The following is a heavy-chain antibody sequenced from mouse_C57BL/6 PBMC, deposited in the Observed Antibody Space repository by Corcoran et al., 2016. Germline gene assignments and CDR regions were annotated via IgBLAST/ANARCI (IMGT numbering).Heavy chain of an antibody. CDR3: ARSSNYAMDY. Sequence: EVPLQKSGPELVKTGASVKISCKASGYTFTDYYMNWVKQSHGKSLEWIGDINPNNGGTSYNQKFKGKATLTVDKSSSTAYMELRSLTSEDSAVYYCARSSNYAMDYWGQGTSVTVSS. V-gene: IGHV1-26*01. CDR2: INPNNGGT. CDR1: GYTFTDYY. D-gene: IGHD2-10*02. J-gene: IGHJ4*01.